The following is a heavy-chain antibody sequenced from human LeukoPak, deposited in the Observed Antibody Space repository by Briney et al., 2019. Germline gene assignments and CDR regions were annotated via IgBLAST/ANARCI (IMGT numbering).Heavy chain of an antibody. CDR3: ARTWIQLWLVPHYYYYMDV. D-gene: IGHD5-18*01. Sequence: ASVKVSCKASGYTFTGYYMHWVRQAPGQGLEWMGWINPNSGGTNYAQKFQGRVTMTRDTSISTAYMELSRLRSDDTAVYYCARTWIQLWLVPHYYYYMDVWGKGTTVTVSS. CDR1: GYTFTGYY. CDR2: INPNSGGT. J-gene: IGHJ6*03. V-gene: IGHV1-2*02.